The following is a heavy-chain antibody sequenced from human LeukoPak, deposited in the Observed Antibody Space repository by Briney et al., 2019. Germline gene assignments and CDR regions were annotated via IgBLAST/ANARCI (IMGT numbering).Heavy chain of an antibody. D-gene: IGHD3-10*01. J-gene: IGHJ3*02. CDR2: ISGSGGST. Sequence: GGSLRLSCAASGFTFSSCAMTWVRQAPGKGLEWVSGISGSGGSTYYADSVKGRFTISRDNSKNTLYLQMNSLRAEDTAVYYCARGSVHDAFDIWGQGTMVTVSS. CDR1: GFTFSSCA. CDR3: ARGSVHDAFDI. V-gene: IGHV3-23*01.